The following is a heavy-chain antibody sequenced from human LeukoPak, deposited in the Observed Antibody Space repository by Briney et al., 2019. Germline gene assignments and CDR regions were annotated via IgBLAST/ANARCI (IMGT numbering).Heavy chain of an antibody. D-gene: IGHD2-15*01. CDR2: IYPGHSDP. Sequence: GVPLKSSCKGSGYSFTKYWIGCVPQMPGKGLEGLRIIYPGHSDPRYSPSSRGQVTISADKSISTASLQWSSLKASDTAMYYCALNPRGYCSGGRCYIGYWGEGTLVTVSS. CDR3: ALNPRGYCSGGRCYIGY. CDR1: GYSFTKYW. J-gene: IGHJ4*02. V-gene: IGHV5-51*01.